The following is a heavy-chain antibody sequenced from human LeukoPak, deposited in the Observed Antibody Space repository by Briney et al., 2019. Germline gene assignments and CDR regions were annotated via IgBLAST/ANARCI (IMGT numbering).Heavy chain of an antibody. CDR3: AGGLGWITDS. Sequence: GGSLRLSCAVSGITLGNYGMSWVRQPPGKGLEWVANIKQDGSVKNYVDSVKGRFAISRDNANNSLYLQMSSLRADDAAVYYCAGGLGWITDSWGQGTRVTVSS. V-gene: IGHV3-7*01. CDR1: GITLGNYG. D-gene: IGHD6-19*01. CDR2: IKQDGSVK. J-gene: IGHJ4*02.